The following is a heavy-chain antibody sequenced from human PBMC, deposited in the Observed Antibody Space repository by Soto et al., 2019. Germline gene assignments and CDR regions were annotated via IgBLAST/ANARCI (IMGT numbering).Heavy chain of an antibody. J-gene: IGHJ6*02. D-gene: IGHD4-17*01. CDR3: ARDYYGDYVYLGMDV. CDR1: GFTVSSNY. V-gene: IGHV3-53*02. CDR2: IYSGGST. Sequence: EVQLVETGGGLIQPGGSLRLSCAASGFTVSSNYMSWVRQAPGKGLEWVSVIYSGGSTYYADSVKGRFTISRDNSKNTLYLQMNSLRAEDTAVYYCARDYYGDYVYLGMDVWCQGTTVTVSS.